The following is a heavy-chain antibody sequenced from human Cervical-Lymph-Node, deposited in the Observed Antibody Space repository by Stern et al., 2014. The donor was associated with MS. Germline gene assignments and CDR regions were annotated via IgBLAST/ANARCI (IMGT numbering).Heavy chain of an antibody. D-gene: IGHD4-17*01. J-gene: IGHJ4*02. CDR1: GFTFSHYS. CDR2: ISNMCTHT. V-gene: IGHV3-21*01. CDR3: ARARVGDYARSPHLDS. Sequence: EVQLVESGGGLVKPGESLRLSCDASGFTFSHYSINWVRHAPGKGLEWISSISNMCTHTYYADSVEGRFTISRDSAKDSVSLHMVSLRAEDTAVYYCARARVGDYARSPHLDSWGQGTLVTVSS.